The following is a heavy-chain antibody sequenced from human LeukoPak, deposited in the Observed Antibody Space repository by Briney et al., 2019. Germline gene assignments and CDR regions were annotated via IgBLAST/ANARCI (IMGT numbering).Heavy chain of an antibody. J-gene: IGHJ6*03. CDR3: ARRFSRYYMDV. D-gene: IGHD3-16*01. CDR2: IHHGGST. V-gene: IGHV4-34*01. CDR1: GGSFSGYY. Sequence: PSETLSLTCGVSGGSFSGYYWTWIRQSPGKGLEWIGEIHHGGSTNYKPALNSRLTMLLDSAKKQFSLRLTSVTAADTAVYYCARRFSRYYMDVWGKGTTVIVSS.